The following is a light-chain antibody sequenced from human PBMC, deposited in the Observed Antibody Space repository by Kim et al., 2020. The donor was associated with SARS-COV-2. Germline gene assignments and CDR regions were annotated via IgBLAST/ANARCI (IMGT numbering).Light chain of an antibody. CDR1: QSVSSSY. CDR3: QQYGNSPHT. CDR2: GAS. J-gene: IGKJ1*01. Sequence: EIVLTQSPGTLSLSPGERATLSCRASQSVSSSYLAWYQQKPGQAPRLLIYGASSRATGVPDRFSGSGSGTDFTLTITRLEPEDFGVYYCQQYGNSPHTFGQGTKVDIK. V-gene: IGKV3-20*01.